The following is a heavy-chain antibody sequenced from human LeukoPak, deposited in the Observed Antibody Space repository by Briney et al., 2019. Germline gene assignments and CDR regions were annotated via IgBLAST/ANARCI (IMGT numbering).Heavy chain of an antibody. CDR1: GYTFTGYY. CDR2: INPNSGGT. J-gene: IGHJ4*02. CDR3: ARARIAVAGTFGY. V-gene: IGHV1-2*02. D-gene: IGHD6-19*01. Sequence: GASVKVSCKASGYTFTGYYMHWVRQAPGPGHEWMGWINPNSGGTNYAQKFQGRVTMTRDTSISTAYMELSRLRSDDTAVYYCARARIAVAGTFGYWGQGTLVTVSS.